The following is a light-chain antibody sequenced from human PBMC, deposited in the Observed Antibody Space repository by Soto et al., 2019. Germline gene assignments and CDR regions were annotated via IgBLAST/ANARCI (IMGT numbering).Light chain of an antibody. Sequence: EIGLTQSPGTLSLSPGERATLSFRASQSVSSSYLAWYQQKPGQAPRLLIYGASSRATGIPDRFSGSGSGTDFTVTISRLEPEDFAVYYCQQYGSSPTFGGGTKVESK. CDR1: QSVSSSY. V-gene: IGKV3-20*01. J-gene: IGKJ4*01. CDR3: QQYGSSPT. CDR2: GAS.